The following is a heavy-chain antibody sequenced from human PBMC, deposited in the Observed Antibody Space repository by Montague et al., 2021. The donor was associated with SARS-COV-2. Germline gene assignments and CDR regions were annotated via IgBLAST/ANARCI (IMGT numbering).Heavy chain of an antibody. CDR1: GFTFSSYG. CDR3: AKQYYYGSGSYSSVVPEYFDL. V-gene: IGHV3-30*18. Sequence: SLRLSCAASGFTFSSYGMHWVRQAPGKGLEWVAVISYDGSNRYYAASVKGRFTISRDNSKNTLYLQMNSLRAEDTAVYYCAKQYYYGSGSYSSVVPEYFDLWGRGTLVTVSS. J-gene: IGHJ2*01. CDR2: ISYDGSNR. D-gene: IGHD3-10*01.